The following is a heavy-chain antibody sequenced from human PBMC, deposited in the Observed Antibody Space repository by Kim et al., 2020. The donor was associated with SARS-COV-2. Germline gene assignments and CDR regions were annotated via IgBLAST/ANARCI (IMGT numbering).Heavy chain of an antibody. Sequence: SETLSLTCTVSGGSISSYYWSWIRQPPGKGLEWIGYIYYSGSTNYNPSLKSRVTISVDTSKNQFSLKLSSVTAADTAVYYCARHPISGSYFFDYWGQGTLVTVSS. CDR1: GGSISSYY. V-gene: IGHV4-59*08. J-gene: IGHJ4*02. CDR3: ARHPISGSYFFDY. D-gene: IGHD1-26*01. CDR2: IYYSGST.